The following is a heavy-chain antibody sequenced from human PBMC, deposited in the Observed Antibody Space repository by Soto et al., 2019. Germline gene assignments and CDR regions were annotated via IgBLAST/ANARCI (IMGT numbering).Heavy chain of an antibody. CDR2: DSAYNGDT. V-gene: IGHV1-18*01. J-gene: IGHJ4*02. CDR1: GYTFTRYG. CDR3: ARLCTKRALSHS. Sequence: QVQLVQSGGEVKKPGASVMVSCKASGYTFTRYGITWVRQAPGQGLEWVGWDSAYNGDTNYAQKFDGRGYMTTDTSKMTVYMELRSLRYGETAVYYCARLCTKRALSHSWGLGPLVTVSS.